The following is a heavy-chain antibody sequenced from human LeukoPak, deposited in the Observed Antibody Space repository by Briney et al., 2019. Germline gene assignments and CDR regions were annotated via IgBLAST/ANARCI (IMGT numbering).Heavy chain of an antibody. D-gene: IGHD6-13*01. J-gene: IGHJ6*03. CDR3: ARVSYSSSWYYHYMDV. V-gene: IGHV4-39*07. CDR1: GGSISSSSYY. CDR2: VYHSGTT. Sequence: SETLSLTCTVSGGSISSSSYYLGWIRQPPGKGLQWIGSVYHSGTTFYNPSLKSRVTISVDTSKNQFSLKLSSVTAADTAVYYCARVSYSSSWYYHYMDVWGKGTTVTVSS.